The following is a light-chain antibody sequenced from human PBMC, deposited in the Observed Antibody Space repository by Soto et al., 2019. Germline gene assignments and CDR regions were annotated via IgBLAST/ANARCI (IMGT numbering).Light chain of an antibody. CDR3: HQYHSLPLT. Sequence: DIQMTQSPSSLSASVGDRVTITCQASQDITNYLNWYQQRPGKAPKLVIHDASTLETGVPSRLSGSGSGTEFTFTITTLQSEDIATYYCHQYHSLPLTFGGGTKVDIK. CDR2: DAS. J-gene: IGKJ4*01. V-gene: IGKV1-33*01. CDR1: QDITNY.